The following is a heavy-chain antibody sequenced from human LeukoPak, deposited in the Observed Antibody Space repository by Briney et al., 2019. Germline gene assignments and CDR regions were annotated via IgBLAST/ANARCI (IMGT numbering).Heavy chain of an antibody. V-gene: IGHV3-21*01. D-gene: IGHD6-13*01. J-gene: IGHJ6*02. CDR2: ISSSSSYI. CDR3: ARDGMYSGSWYSMHYYYYGMDV. Sequence: GGSLRLSCAASGFTFSSYSMNWVRQAPGKGLEWVSSISSSSSYIYYADSVKGRFTISRDNAKNSLYLQMNSLRAEDTAVYYCARDGMYSGSWYSMHYYYYGMDVWGQGTTVTVSS. CDR1: GFTFSSYS.